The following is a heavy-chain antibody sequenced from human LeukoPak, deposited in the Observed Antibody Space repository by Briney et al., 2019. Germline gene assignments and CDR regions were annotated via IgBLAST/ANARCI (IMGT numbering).Heavy chain of an antibody. V-gene: IGHV4-39*07. Sequence: PPGTLSLTCTVSGGSISSSSYYWGWIRQPPGKGLEWIGSFYYSGSTYYNPSLKSRVPISVDTSKNQFSLKLSSVTAADTAVYYCASNPWDWGQGTLVTVSS. CDR3: ASNPWD. CDR1: GGSISSSSYY. D-gene: IGHD1-14*01. J-gene: IGHJ4*02. CDR2: FYYSGST.